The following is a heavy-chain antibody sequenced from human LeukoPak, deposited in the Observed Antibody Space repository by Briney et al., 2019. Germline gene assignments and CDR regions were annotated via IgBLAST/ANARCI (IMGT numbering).Heavy chain of an antibody. CDR3: ARDSSSWYVSEH. CDR2: IKQDGNEK. V-gene: IGHV3-7*05. J-gene: IGHJ1*01. Sequence: GGSLRLSCAASGFTFRNYWMTWVRQAPGKGLEWVANIKQDGNEKYYVDSVKGRFTISRDNAKNSLYLQMNSLRAEDTALYYCARDSSSWYVSEHWGQGTLVTVSS. D-gene: IGHD6-13*01. CDR1: GFTFRNYW.